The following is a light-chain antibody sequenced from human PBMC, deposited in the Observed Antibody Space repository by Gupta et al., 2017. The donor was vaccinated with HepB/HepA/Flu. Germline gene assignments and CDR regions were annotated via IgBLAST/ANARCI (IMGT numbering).Light chain of an antibody. J-gene: IGKJ2*04. CDR3: QQYKNWLMCS. V-gene: IGKV3-15*01. CDR1: QSVSSN. CDR2: GAS. Sequence: EIVMTQSPATLSVSPGERATLSCRASQSVSSNLAWYQQKPGQAPRLLIYGASTRATGIPARFSGSGSGTEFTLTISSRQSEDFAVYYCQQYKNWLMCSFGQGTKLEIK.